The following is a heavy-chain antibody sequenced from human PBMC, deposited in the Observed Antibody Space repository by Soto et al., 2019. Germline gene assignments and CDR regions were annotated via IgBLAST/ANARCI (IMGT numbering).Heavy chain of an antibody. CDR3: ARHTRIAARPREY. Sequence: SETLSLTCTVSGGSISSSSYYWGWIRQPPGKGLEWIGSIYYSGSTYYNPSLKSRVTISVDTSKNQFSLKLSSVTPADTAVYYCARHTRIAARPREYWGQGTLVTVSS. CDR1: GGSISSSSYY. V-gene: IGHV4-39*01. J-gene: IGHJ4*02. CDR2: IYYSGST. D-gene: IGHD6-6*01.